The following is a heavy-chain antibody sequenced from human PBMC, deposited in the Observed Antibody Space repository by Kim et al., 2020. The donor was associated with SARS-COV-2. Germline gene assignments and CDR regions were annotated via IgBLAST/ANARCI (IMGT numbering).Heavy chain of an antibody. V-gene: IGHV3-13*01. CDR2: IGTAGDT. J-gene: IGHJ6*02. D-gene: IGHD6-13*01. CDR1: GFTFSSYD. CDR3: ARVSIAAAGYGMDV. Sequence: GGSLRLSCAASGFTFSSYDMHWVRQATGKGLEWVSAIGTAGDTYYPGSVKGRFTISRENAKNSLYLQMNSLRAGDTAVYYCARVSIAAAGYGMDVWGQGTTVTVSS.